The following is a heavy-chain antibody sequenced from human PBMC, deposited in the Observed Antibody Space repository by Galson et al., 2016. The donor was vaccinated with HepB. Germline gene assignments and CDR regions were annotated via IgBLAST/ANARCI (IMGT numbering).Heavy chain of an antibody. CDR2: ISGHNGNT. CDR1: GYTFTSYG. V-gene: IGHV1-18*01. J-gene: IGHJ4*02. CDR3: ARGTEGYYDSGDYWV. D-gene: IGHD3-22*01. Sequence: SCKASGYTFTSYGITWVRQAPGQGLEWMGWISGHNGNTNYAQTLQGRVTMTTDTSTNTAYMELRSLGSDDTATYYCARGTEGYYDSGDYWVWGQGTLVTVTS.